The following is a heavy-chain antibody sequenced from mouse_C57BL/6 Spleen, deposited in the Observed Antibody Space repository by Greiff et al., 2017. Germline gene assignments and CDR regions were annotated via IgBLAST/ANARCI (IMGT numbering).Heavy chain of an antibody. CDR3: ARYGATRYYYAMDY. Sequence: EVKLMESGGGLVQPGGSLSLSCAASGFTFTDYYMSWVRQPPGKALEWLGFIRNKANGYTTEYSASVKGRFTISRDNSQSILYLQMNALRAEDSATYYCARYGATRYYYAMDYWGQGTSVTVSS. CDR1: GFTFTDYY. D-gene: IGHD3-1*01. V-gene: IGHV7-3*01. CDR2: IRNKANGYTT. J-gene: IGHJ4*01.